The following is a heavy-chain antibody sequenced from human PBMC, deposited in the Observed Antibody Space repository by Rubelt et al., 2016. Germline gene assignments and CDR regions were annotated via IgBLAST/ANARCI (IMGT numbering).Heavy chain of an antibody. V-gene: IGHV3-23*03. CDR2: IYSGGST. J-gene: IGHJ6*02. D-gene: IGHD3-22*01. CDR1: GFTFGSYA. CDR3: AKELPEIYDSSGYYYVGIYYYYGMDV. Sequence: EVQVLESGGGLVQPGESLRLSCEASGFTFGSYAMSWVRQAPGKGLEWVSVIYSGGSTYYADSVKGRFTISRDNSKNKLYLQMNSLRAEDTAVYYCAKELPEIYDSSGYYYVGIYYYYGMDVWGQGTTVTVSS.